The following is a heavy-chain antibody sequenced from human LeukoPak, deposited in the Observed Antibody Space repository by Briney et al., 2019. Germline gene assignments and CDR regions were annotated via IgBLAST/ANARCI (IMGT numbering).Heavy chain of an antibody. D-gene: IGHD3-10*01. V-gene: IGHV3-23*01. CDR3: TRVRGESPRWFDP. CDR2: ISGGGGRT. CDR1: GFTFSSYA. J-gene: IGHJ5*02. Sequence: PGGSLRLSCAASGFTFSSYAMSWVRQAPGKGLEWVSAISGGGGRTYYADSVKGRFTISRDNAENMVYLQMNSLGAEDTAVYYCTRVRGESPRWFDPWGQGTLVTVSS.